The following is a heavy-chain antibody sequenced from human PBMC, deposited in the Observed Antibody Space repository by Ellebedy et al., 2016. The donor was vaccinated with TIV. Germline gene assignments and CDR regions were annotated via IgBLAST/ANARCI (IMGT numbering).Heavy chain of an antibody. J-gene: IGHJ5*02. CDR3: ARVPQLYNWFDP. Sequence: MPSETLSLTCTVTGGSISGSHWSWIRQSPGKGLAWIGYIYYSGNTNYNPSLKSRVTISVDTSKNQFSLKLTSVTAADTAVYYCARVPQLYNWFDPWGQGTRVTVSS. CDR1: GGSISGSH. V-gene: IGHV4-59*01. CDR2: IYYSGNT.